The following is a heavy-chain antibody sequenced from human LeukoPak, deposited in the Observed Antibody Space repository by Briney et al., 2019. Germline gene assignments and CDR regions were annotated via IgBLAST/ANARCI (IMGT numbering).Heavy chain of an antibody. J-gene: IGHJ6*03. CDR2: FDPEDGET. V-gene: IGHV1-24*01. CDR3: ATLSYGSGSYTLYYYYMDV. D-gene: IGHD3-10*01. CDR1: GYPFTIYS. Sequence: ASVKVSCKASGYPFTIYSMNWVRQAPGKGLEWMGGFDPEDGETIYAQKFQGRVTMTEDTSTDTAYMELSSLRSEDTAVYYCATLSYGSGSYTLYYYYMDVWGKGTTVTISS.